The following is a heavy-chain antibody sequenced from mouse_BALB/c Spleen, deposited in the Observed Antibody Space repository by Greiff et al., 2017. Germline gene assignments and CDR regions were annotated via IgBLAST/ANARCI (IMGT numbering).Heavy chain of an antibody. J-gene: IGHJ4*01. CDR2: ISNGGGST. V-gene: IGHV5-12-2*01. CDR3: ARHDYYAMDY. CDR1: GFTFSSYT. Sequence: EVKVVESGGDLVQPGGSLKLSCAASGFTFSSYTMSWVRQTPEKRLEWVAYISNGGGSTYYPDTVKGRFTISRDNAKNTLYLQMSSLKSEDTAMYYCARHDYYAMDYWGQGTSVTVSS.